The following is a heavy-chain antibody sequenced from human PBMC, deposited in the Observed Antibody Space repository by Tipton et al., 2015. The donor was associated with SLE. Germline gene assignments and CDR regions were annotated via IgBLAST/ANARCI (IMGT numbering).Heavy chain of an antibody. D-gene: IGHD7-27*01. V-gene: IGHV4-39*07. CDR3: ARERPGYYYMDV. CDR2: IYYTGST. J-gene: IGHJ6*03. CDR1: GASISNSTYY. Sequence: LRLSCSVSGASISNSTYYWGWIRQPPGKRLEWIGSIYYTGSTNYNPSLKSRVTISEDTSKNQFSLKLSSVTAADTAVYYCARERPGYYYMDVWGKGTTVTVSS.